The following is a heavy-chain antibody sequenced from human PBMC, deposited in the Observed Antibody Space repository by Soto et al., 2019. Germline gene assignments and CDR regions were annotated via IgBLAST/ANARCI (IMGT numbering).Heavy chain of an antibody. J-gene: IGHJ3*02. CDR2: IYYSGST. CDR3: AREASSSRAFDI. D-gene: IGHD6-13*01. V-gene: IGHV4-31*01. CDR1: GGSISSDGSY. Sequence: QVQLQESGPGLVKPSQTLSLTCTVSGGSISSDGSYWSWIRKHLGKGLEWIGYIYYSGSTYYNPSVKSQLNISVATYKNQFSLKLSSVTAADTAVYSCAREASSSRAFDIWCQGTMVTVSS.